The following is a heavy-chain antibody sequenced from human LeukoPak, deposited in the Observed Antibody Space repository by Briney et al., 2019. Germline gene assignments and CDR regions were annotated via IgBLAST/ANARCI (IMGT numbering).Heavy chain of an antibody. CDR1: GFTFSSYA. V-gene: IGHV3-23*01. J-gene: IGHJ3*02. D-gene: IGHD3-22*01. CDR3: AKDPLYDSSGPDAFDI. CDR2: ISGSGGST. Sequence: PGGSLRLSCAASGFTFSSYAMSWVRQAPGKGLEGVSAISGSGGSTYYADSVKGRFTISRDNSKNTLYLQMNSLRAEDTAVYYCAKDPLYDSSGPDAFDIWGQGTMVTVSS.